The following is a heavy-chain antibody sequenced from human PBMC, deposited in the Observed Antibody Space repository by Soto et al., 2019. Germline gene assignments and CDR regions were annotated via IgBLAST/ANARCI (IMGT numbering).Heavy chain of an antibody. CDR2: ISSNGGST. CDR3: ARGYIGNGAFDI. CDR1: GFTFSSYA. V-gene: IGHV3-64*01. J-gene: IGHJ3*02. D-gene: IGHD1-1*01. Sequence: EVQLVESGGGLVQPGGSLRLSCAASGFTFSSYAMHWVRQAPGKGLEYVSAISSNGGSTYYANSVKGRITISRDNSKNTLYLQMGSLRAEDMAVYYCARGYIGNGAFDIWGQGTMVTVSS.